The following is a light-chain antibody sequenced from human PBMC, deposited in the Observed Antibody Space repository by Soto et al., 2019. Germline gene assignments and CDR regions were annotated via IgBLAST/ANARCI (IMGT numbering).Light chain of an antibody. CDR1: SSDVGGYNY. V-gene: IGLV2-11*01. CDR3: CSYAGTYTFYV. CDR2: DVS. Sequence: QSALPQPRSVSGSPGQSVPLSCTGTSSDVGGYNYVSWYQQHPGKAPQLMIYDVSKRPSGVPDRFSGSKSGNTASLTISGLQAEDEADYYCCSYAGTYTFYVFGTGTKVTVL. J-gene: IGLJ1*01.